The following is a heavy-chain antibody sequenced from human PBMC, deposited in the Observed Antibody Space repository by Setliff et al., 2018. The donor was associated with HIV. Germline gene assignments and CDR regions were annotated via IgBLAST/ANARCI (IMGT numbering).Heavy chain of an antibody. D-gene: IGHD3-22*01. CDR3: ASPMFYDGKVV. CDR2: ITAGNGDT. Sequence: ASVKVSCKASGYTFHYYDIRWVRQAPGQGLEWMGRITAGNGDTKYSQKFQDRVTLTSDMSANTVYMDLTTLRSEDTAVYYCASPMFYDGKVVWGQGTPVTVSS. J-gene: IGHJ4*02. CDR1: GYTFHYYD. V-gene: IGHV1-3*01.